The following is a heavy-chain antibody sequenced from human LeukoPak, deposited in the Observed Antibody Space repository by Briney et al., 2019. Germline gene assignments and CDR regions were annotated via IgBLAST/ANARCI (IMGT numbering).Heavy chain of an antibody. V-gene: IGHV1-2*04. D-gene: IGHD1-7*01. CDR3: ARDNWNYGSSMDA. CDR2: INPNSGGT. J-gene: IGHJ6*02. CDR1: GYTFTGYY. Sequence: GASVKVSCKASGYTFTGYYMHWVRQAPGQGLEWMGWINPNSGGTNYAQKFQGWVTMTRDTSISTAYMELSRLRSNDTAVYYCARDNWNYGSSMDAWGQGTTVTVSS.